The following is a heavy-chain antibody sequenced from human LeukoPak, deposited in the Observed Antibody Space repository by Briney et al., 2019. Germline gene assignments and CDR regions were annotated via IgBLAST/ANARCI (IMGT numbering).Heavy chain of an antibody. CDR1: GGSISSGDYY. CDR3: ARDGEGAAGTGMGWFDP. V-gene: IGHV4-31*03. D-gene: IGHD6-13*01. J-gene: IGHJ5*02. CDR2: IYYRGST. Sequence: SETLSLTCTVSGGSISSGDYYWSWIRQHPGKGLEWIGYIYYRGSTYYNPSLKSRLTMSVDTSKNQFSLKLTSVTAADTAVYYCARDGEGAAGTGMGWFDPWGQGILVTVSS.